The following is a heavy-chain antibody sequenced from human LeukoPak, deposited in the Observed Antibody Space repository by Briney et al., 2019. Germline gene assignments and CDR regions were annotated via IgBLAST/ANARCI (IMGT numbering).Heavy chain of an antibody. CDR2: IWYDGSNK. D-gene: IGHD3-16*01. CDR1: GFTFSSYG. Sequence: QPGRSLRLSCAASGFTFSSYGMHWVRQAPGKGLEWVAVIWYDGSNKYYADSVKGRFTISRDNSKNTLYPQMNSLRAEDTAVYYCARDSRAYGGGNDYWGQGTLVTVSS. J-gene: IGHJ4*02. V-gene: IGHV3-33*01. CDR3: ARDSRAYGGGNDY.